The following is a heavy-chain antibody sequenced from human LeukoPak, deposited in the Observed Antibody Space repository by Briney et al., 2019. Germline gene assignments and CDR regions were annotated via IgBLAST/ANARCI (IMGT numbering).Heavy chain of an antibody. Sequence: GGSLRLSCAASGFTSSDYYMSWIRQAPGKGLEWVSYISSSGSTIYYADSVKGRFTISRDNAKNSLYLQMNSLRAEDTAVYYCARVAQGYCSGGSCYFYYYYYMDVWGKGTTVTVSS. CDR1: GFTSSDYY. CDR3: ARVAQGYCSGGSCYFYYYYYMDV. D-gene: IGHD2-15*01. J-gene: IGHJ6*03. V-gene: IGHV3-11*04. CDR2: ISSSGSTI.